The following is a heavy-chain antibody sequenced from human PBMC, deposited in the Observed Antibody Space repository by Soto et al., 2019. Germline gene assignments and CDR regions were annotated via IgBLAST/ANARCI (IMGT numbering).Heavy chain of an antibody. CDR3: ATGMFSSSTAGAGRFDY. V-gene: IGHV3-23*01. D-gene: IGHD6-19*01. CDR2: IGGTDGKT. J-gene: IGHJ4*02. Sequence: PGGALRLSCAASGFTFSSHAMSWVRQAPGKGTAWVAAIGGTDGKTYYADSVTGRFTISRDNSENTLYLQMSRLRDGDTDVYFCATGMFSSSTAGAGRFDYRGQGPMFAASS. CDR1: GFTFSSHA.